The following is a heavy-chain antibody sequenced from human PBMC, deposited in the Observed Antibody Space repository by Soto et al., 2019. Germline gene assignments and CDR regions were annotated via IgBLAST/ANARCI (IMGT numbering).Heavy chain of an antibody. CDR3: ARQSERGTNAFDI. Sequence: GESLKISCKGSGYSFTSYWIGWVRQMPGKGLEWMGIIYPGDSDNRYSPSFQGQVNISPDKSISTAYLQWSSLKASDTAMYYCARQSERGTNAFDIWGQGTMVTVSS. D-gene: IGHD7-27*01. J-gene: IGHJ3*02. V-gene: IGHV5-51*01. CDR1: GYSFTSYW. CDR2: IYPGDSDN.